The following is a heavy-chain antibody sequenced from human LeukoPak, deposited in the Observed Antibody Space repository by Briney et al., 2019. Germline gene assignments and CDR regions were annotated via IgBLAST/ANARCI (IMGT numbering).Heavy chain of an antibody. V-gene: IGHV3-7*01. Sequence: PGGSLRLSCAASGFTFSSYWMSWVRQAPGKGLEWVANIKQDGSEKYYVDSVKGRFTISRDNAKNSLYLQMNSLRAEDTAVYYCARARGPDFWSGYFGGWGQGTLVTVSS. CDR3: ARARGPDFWSGYFGG. CDR2: IKQDGSEK. J-gene: IGHJ4*02. D-gene: IGHD3-3*01. CDR1: GFTFSSYW.